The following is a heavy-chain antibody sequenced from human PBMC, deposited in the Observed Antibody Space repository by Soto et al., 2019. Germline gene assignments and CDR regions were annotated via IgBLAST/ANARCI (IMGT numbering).Heavy chain of an antibody. J-gene: IGHJ5*02. CDR3: ARPYDSSGYFEMGGFDP. CDR1: GGTFSSYA. CDR2: IIPIFGTA. D-gene: IGHD3-22*01. V-gene: IGHV1-69*13. Sequence: SVKVSCKASGGTFSSYAISWVRQAPGQGLEWMGGIIPIFGTANYAQKFQGRVTITADESTSTAYMELSSLRSEDTAVYYCARPYDSSGYFEMGGFDPWGQGTLVTVSS.